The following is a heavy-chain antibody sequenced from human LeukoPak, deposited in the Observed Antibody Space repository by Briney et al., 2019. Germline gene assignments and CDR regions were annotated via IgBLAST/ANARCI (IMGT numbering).Heavy chain of an antibody. CDR1: GGSFSGYY. Sequence: PSETLSLTCAVYGGSFSGYYWSWIRQPPGKGLEWLGEINHSGSTNYNPSLKSRVTISVDTSKNQFSLKLSSVTAADTAVYYCARGGRPTRPFYCSSTSCPKPPGERATATYYYYGMDVWGQGTTVTVSS. D-gene: IGHD2-2*01. J-gene: IGHJ6*02. V-gene: IGHV4-34*01. CDR2: INHSGST. CDR3: ARGGRPTRPFYCSSTSCPKPPGERATATYYYYGMDV.